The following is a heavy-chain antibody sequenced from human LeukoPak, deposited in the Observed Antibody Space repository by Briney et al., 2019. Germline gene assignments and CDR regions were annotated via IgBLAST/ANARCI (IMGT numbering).Heavy chain of an antibody. V-gene: IGHV1-18*01. CDR3: ARQYRVYDILTGYYGGYFDY. CDR2: ISAYNGNT. D-gene: IGHD3-9*01. J-gene: IGHJ4*02. CDR1: GYTFTSYG. Sequence: ASVKVSCKASGYTFTSYGISWVRQAPGQGLEWMGWISAYNGNTNYAQKLQGRVTMTTDTSTSTAYMELRSLRSDDTAVYYCARQYRVYDILTGYYGGYFDYWGQGTLVTVSS.